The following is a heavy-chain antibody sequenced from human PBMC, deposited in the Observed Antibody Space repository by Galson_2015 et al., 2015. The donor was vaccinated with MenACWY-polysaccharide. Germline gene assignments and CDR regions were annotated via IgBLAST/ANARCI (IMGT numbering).Heavy chain of an antibody. CDR3: ARASRIAAGGLYTD. Sequence: SETLSLTCAVSGGSISSSNWWRWVRQPPGKGLEWIGEIYHSGSTNYNPTLKSRVTISVDKSKNHFSLKLSSVTAADTAVYFCARASRIAAGGLYTDWVQGTLVTVSS. CDR2: IYHSGST. V-gene: IGHV4-4*02. CDR1: GGSISSSNW. J-gene: IGHJ4*02. D-gene: IGHD6-13*01.